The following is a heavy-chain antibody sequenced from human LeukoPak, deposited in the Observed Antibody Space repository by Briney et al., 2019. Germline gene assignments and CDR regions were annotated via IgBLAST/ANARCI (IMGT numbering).Heavy chain of an antibody. Sequence: GASVNVSYKASGYSFTSYDINWVRQATGQGLEWIGWMNPNSGDADYTQKFKGRVTFTRDTSTRTAYMEVNSLGSEDTAVYYCARSNFGGNVHFDYWGQGTLVTVSS. CDR1: GYSFTSYD. CDR3: ARSNFGGNVHFDY. D-gene: IGHD4-23*01. V-gene: IGHV1-8*02. J-gene: IGHJ4*02. CDR2: MNPNSGDA.